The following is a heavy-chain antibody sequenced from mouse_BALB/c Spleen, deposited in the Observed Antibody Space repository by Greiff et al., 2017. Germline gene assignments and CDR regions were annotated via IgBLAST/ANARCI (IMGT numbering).Heavy chain of an antibody. CDR1: GFTFSSFG. D-gene: IGHD1-1*01. CDR3: ARSGYGSDY. J-gene: IGHJ2*01. Sequence: EVQVVESGGGLVQPGGSRKLSCAASGFTFSSFGMHWVRQAPEKGLEWVAYISSGSSTIYYADTVKGRFTISTDNPKNTLFLQMTSLRSEDTAMYYCARSGYGSDYWGQGTTLTVSS. V-gene: IGHV5-17*02. CDR2: ISSGSSTI.